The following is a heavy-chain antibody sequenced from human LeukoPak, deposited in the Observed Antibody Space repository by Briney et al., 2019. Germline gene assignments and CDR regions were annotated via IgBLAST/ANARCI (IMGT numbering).Heavy chain of an antibody. CDR3: AKDLWSNSPPAHPDY. CDR1: GFTFSSYA. CDR2: ISGSGGST. J-gene: IGHJ4*02. Sequence: GGSLRLSCAASGFTFSSYAMSWVRQAPGKGLEWVSVISGSGGSTYYADSVKGRFIISRDNSKNTVYLQMNSLRAEDTAVYYCAKDLWSNSPPAHPDYRGQGTLVTVSS. V-gene: IGHV3-23*01. D-gene: IGHD2-21*01.